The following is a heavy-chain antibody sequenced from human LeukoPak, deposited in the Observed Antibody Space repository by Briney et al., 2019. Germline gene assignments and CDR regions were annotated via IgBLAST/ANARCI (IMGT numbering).Heavy chain of an antibody. Sequence: GASVKVSCKASGYTFTSYYMHWVRQAPGQGLEWMGIINPSGGSTSYAQKFQGRVTMTRDTSTSTVYMELSSLRSEDTAVYYCAREDAEEVNGPRSSGYSLALDYWGQGSLVTVSS. J-gene: IGHJ4*02. D-gene: IGHD3-22*01. CDR1: GYTFTSYY. CDR3: AREDAEEVNGPRSSGYSLALDY. V-gene: IGHV1-46*01. CDR2: INPSGGST.